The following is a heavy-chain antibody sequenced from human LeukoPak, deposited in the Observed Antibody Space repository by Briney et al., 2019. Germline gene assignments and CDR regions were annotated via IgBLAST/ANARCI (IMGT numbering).Heavy chain of an antibody. CDR2: IYPGDSDT. V-gene: IGHV5-51*01. Sequence: GESLKISCKGSGYSFTSYWIGWVRQMPGKGQEWMGIIYPGDSDTRYSPSFQGQVTISADKSISTAYLQWSSLKASDTAMYYCARRNYYDSSGYYFGFDYWGQGTLVTVSS. J-gene: IGHJ4*02. CDR3: ARRNYYDSSGYYFGFDY. CDR1: GYSFTSYW. D-gene: IGHD3-22*01.